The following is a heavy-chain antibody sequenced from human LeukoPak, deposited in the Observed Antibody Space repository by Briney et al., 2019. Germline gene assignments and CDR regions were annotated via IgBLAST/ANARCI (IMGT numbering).Heavy chain of an antibody. CDR2: ISSSGGST. J-gene: IGHJ3*02. D-gene: IGHD3-10*01. CDR1: GFTFNKYA. CDR3: AKPMEGRALAAFDI. Sequence: GGSLRLSCAASGFTFNKYAMDGVREAPGKRLKWVSAISSSGGSTYYADTVKRRFTISRDNSKNTLYLQMKSLRAEDTAVYYCAKPMEGRALAAFDISGQGTMVTVSS. V-gene: IGHV3-23*01.